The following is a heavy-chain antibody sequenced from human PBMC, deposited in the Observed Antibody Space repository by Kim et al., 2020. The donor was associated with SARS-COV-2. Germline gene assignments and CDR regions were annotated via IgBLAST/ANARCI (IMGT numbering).Heavy chain of an antibody. V-gene: IGHV3-21*06. D-gene: IGHD2-15*01. CDR2: ISSGHTK. J-gene: IGHJ6*02. Sequence: WVSSISSGHTKYYADSVKGRFTISRDDAKSSFYLQMNSLRAEDTAMYYCARDCSGGSCTEGARGGMDVWGQGTAVTVSS. CDR3: ARDCSGGSCTEGARGGMDV.